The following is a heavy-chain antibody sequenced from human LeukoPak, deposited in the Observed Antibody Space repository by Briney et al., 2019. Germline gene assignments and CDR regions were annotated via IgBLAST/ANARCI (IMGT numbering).Heavy chain of an antibody. CDR2: ISGSSGST. CDR3: AKDHRCSSTTCYDAFGI. Sequence: PGGSLRLSCAASGFTFSSYAMGWVRQAPGEGLEWVSGISGSSGSTYYADSVKGRFTISRDNSKNTLYLQMDSLRAEDTAVYYCAKDHRCSSTTCYDAFGIWGQGTMVTVSS. V-gene: IGHV3-23*01. CDR1: GFTFSSYA. J-gene: IGHJ3*02. D-gene: IGHD2-2*01.